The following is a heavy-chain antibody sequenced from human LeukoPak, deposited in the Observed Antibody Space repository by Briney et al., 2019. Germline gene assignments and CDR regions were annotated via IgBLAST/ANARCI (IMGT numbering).Heavy chain of an antibody. J-gene: IGHJ4*02. CDR1: GYSISSGCY. V-gene: IGHV4-38-2*02. Sequence: SETLSLTCTVSGYSISSGCYWGWIRQPPGKGLEWIGSIYHSGSTYYNPSLKSRVTISVDTSKNQFSLKLSSVTAADTAVSYCARRVGVALDYWGQGTLVTVSS. CDR2: IYHSGST. D-gene: IGHD2-21*01. CDR3: ARRVGVALDY.